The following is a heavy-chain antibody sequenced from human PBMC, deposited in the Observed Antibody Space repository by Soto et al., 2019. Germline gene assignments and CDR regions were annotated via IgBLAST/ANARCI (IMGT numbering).Heavy chain of an antibody. J-gene: IGHJ6*02. CDR1: GGSISSGDYY. Sequence: PSETLSLTCTVSGGSISSGDYYWSWIRQPPGKGLEWIGYIYYSGSTYYNTSLKSRVTISVDTSKNQFFLKLSSVSAADTVVYYFARAVSSAMLIYYYYYYGMDVWGQGTTVTVSS. CDR2: IYYSGST. CDR3: ARAVSSAMLIYYYYYYGMDV. D-gene: IGHD2-2*01. V-gene: IGHV4-30-4*01.